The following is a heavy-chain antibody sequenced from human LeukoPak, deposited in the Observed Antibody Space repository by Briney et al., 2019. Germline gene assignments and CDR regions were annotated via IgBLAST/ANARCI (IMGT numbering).Heavy chain of an antibody. V-gene: IGHV1-18*01. CDR2: ISAYNGNT. Sequence: APVKVSCKASGYTFTSYGISWVRQAPGQGLEWMGWISAYNGNTNYAQKLQGRVTMTTDTSTSTAYMELRSLRSEDTAVYYCARVVAAAGHYYYYYMDVWGKGTTVTISS. J-gene: IGHJ6*03. CDR3: ARVVAAAGHYYYYYMDV. CDR1: GYTFTSYG. D-gene: IGHD6-13*01.